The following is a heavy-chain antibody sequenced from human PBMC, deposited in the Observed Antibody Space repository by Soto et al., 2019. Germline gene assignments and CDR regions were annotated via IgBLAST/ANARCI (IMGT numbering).Heavy chain of an antibody. D-gene: IGHD1-7*01. V-gene: IGHV2-26*01. CDR1: GFSLSNARMG. CDR2: IFSNDEK. J-gene: IGHJ6*02. Sequence: GSGPTLVNPTETLTLTCTVSGFSLSNARMGVSWIRQPPGKALEWLAHIFSNDEKSYSTSLKSRLTISKDTSKSQVVLTMTNMDPVDTATYYCARIILGWNYMRVGDYQGPGYYYYYGMDVWGQGTTVTVSS. CDR3: ARIILGWNYMRVGDYQGPGYYYYYGMDV.